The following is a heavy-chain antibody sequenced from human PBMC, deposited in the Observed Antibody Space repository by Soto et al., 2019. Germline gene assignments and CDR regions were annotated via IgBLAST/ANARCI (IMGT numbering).Heavy chain of an antibody. CDR2: ISLYNGNT. V-gene: IGHV1-18*04. CDR3: AIYHLELFRFDY. Sequence: QIRLVQSGPEVKKPGASMKVSCKAYDFSFTSHGISWVRQAPGQGLEWMGWISLYNGNTNYAQQFQGRVTMTTDTSTSTAYMELRSLRSDDTAMYFCAIYHLELFRFDYWGQGTLVIVSS. D-gene: IGHD2-2*01. J-gene: IGHJ4*02. CDR1: DFSFTSHG.